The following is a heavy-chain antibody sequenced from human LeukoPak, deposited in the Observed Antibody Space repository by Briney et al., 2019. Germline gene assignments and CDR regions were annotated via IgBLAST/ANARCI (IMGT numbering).Heavy chain of an antibody. V-gene: IGHV5-51*01. CDR2: IYPGDSDT. Sequence: GESLQISCKGSGYSFTSYWIGWVRQMPGKGLEWMGIIYPGDSDTRYSPSFQGQVTISADKSISTAYLQWSSLKASDAAMYYCARAYYDGNSGFDYWGQGTLVTVSS. D-gene: IGHD4-23*01. CDR3: ARAYYDGNSGFDY. CDR1: GYSFTSYW. J-gene: IGHJ4*02.